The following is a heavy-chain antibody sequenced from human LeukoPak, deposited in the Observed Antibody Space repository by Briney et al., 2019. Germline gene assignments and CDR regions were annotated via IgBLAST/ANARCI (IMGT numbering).Heavy chain of an antibody. J-gene: IGHJ4*02. V-gene: IGHV4-34*01. Sequence: PSETLSLTCAVYGGSFSGYYWSWIRQPPGKGLEWIGEINHSGSTNHNPSLKSRVTISVDTSKNQFSLKLSSVTAADTAVYYCAIGCSSTSCPGPFDYWGQGTLVTVSS. D-gene: IGHD2-2*01. CDR2: INHSGST. CDR3: AIGCSSTSCPGPFDY. CDR1: GGSFSGYY.